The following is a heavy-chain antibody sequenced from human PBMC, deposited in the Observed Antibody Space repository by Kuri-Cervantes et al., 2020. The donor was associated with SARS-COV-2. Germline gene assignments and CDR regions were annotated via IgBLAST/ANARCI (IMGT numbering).Heavy chain of an antibody. CDR1: RFTFSSYG. CDR3: ARDLRLGKSLDY. V-gene: IGHV3-30*02. Sequence: GGSLRLSCAASRFTFSSYGMHWVRQAPGKGLEWVAFIRYDGSNKYYADSVEGRFTISRDNSKNSLYLQMSSLRAEDTAVYYCARDLRLGKSLDYWGQGTLVTVSS. CDR2: IRYDGSNK. J-gene: IGHJ4*02. D-gene: IGHD7-27*01.